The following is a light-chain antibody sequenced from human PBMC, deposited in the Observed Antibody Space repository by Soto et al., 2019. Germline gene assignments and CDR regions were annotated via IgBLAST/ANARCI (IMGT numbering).Light chain of an antibody. Sequence: DIVLTQTPDSLAVSLGERATINCESSQSVLYSSNNKNYLAWYQQKPGQPPKLLIYWASTRESGVPDRFSGSGSGTDFTLTISSLQADDVAVYYCQQYYSVPWTFGQGTKVEIK. CDR2: WAS. CDR1: QSVLYSSNNKNY. J-gene: IGKJ1*01. CDR3: QQYYSVPWT. V-gene: IGKV4-1*01.